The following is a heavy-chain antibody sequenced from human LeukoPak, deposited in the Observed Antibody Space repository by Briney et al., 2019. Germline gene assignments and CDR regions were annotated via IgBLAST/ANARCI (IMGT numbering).Heavy chain of an antibody. D-gene: IGHD3-22*01. CDR1: GDSVSSSGVA. Sequence: SQTLSLTCAISGDSVSSSGVAWNWIRQSPSRGLEWLGRTYYRSKWYNDYAVSVKSRITINPDTSKNQFSLQLNSVTPEDTAVYYCARNYDSSGYYYLDAFDIWGPGTMVTVSS. V-gene: IGHV6-1*01. CDR3: ARNYDSSGYYYLDAFDI. J-gene: IGHJ3*02. CDR2: TYYRSKWYN.